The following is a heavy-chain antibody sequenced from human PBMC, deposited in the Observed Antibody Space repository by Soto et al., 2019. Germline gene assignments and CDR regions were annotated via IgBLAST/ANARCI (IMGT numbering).Heavy chain of an antibody. CDR3: VRLIGNSWLDS. D-gene: IGHD2-8*01. Sequence: TSETLSLTCSVSDASINSRDYYWARIRQPPGKGLEGIGYIYHSGSTYYNPSLKSLVTISVDPYKNQFSLQLSSVTPDDKAVYYCVRLIGNSWLDSWGQATPVPVSS. J-gene: IGHJ5*01. V-gene: IGHV4-30-4*08. CDR2: IYHSGST. CDR1: DASINSRDYY.